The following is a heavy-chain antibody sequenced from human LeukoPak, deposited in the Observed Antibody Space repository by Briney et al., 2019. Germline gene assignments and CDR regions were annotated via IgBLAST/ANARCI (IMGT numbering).Heavy chain of an antibody. D-gene: IGHD5-24*01. J-gene: IGHJ4*02. CDR1: GFNFDDYA. CDR3: TKDSIWLQLYIRGAYFDF. Sequence: GGSLRLSCAASGFNFDDYAMHWVRQGPGKGLEWVSGISWNSNSIGYADSVKGRFTISRDNAKNYLYLQMNSVRPEDTALYYCTKDSIWLQLYIRGAYFDFWGQGTLVTVSS. CDR2: ISWNSNSI. V-gene: IGHV3-9*01.